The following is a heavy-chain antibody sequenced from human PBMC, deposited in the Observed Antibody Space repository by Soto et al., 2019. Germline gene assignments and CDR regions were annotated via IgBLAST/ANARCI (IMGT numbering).Heavy chain of an antibody. J-gene: IGHJ6*02. CDR1: GYSYTSYW. V-gene: IGHV5-51*01. D-gene: IGHD4-4*01. Sequence: PGESLKISCKGCGYSYTSYWIGWVRQMPGKGLEWMGIIYPGDSDTRYSPSFQGQVTISADKSISTAYLQWSSLKASDTAMYYCARHTKGGSTVTTSSYYYGMDVWGQGTTVTVSS. CDR2: IYPGDSDT. CDR3: ARHTKGGSTVTTSSYYYGMDV.